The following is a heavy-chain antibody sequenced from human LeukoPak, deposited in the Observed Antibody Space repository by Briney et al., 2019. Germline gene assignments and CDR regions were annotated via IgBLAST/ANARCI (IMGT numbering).Heavy chain of an antibody. D-gene: IGHD3-22*01. Sequence: SETLSLTCTVSGGSISSYYWSWIRQPPGKGLEWIGYIYYSGSTNYNPSLKSRVTISVDTSKNQFSLKLSSVTAADTAVYYCSRVVGLYYDSSGYSTNWFDPWGQGTLVTVSS. CDR2: IYYSGST. J-gene: IGHJ5*02. V-gene: IGHV4-59*01. CDR3: SRVVGLYYDSSGYSTNWFDP. CDR1: GGSISSYY.